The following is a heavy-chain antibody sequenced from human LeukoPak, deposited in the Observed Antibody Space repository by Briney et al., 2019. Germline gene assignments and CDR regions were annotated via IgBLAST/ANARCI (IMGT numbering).Heavy chain of an antibody. D-gene: IGHD6-13*01. CDR1: GGSISSGSDY. J-gene: IGHJ4*02. CDR2: IYTSGST. V-gene: IGHV4-61*02. Sequence: SETLSLTCTVSGGSISSGSDYWSWIRQPAGKGLEWIGRIYTSGSTNYNPSLKSRVTISVDTSKNQFSLKLSSVTAADTAVYYCAGDPYSSSWYNSGTYWGQGTLVTVSS. CDR3: AGDPYSSSWYNSGTY.